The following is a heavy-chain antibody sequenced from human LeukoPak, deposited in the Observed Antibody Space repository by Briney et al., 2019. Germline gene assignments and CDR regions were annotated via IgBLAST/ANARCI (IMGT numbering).Heavy chain of an antibody. J-gene: IGHJ3*02. CDR3: ARDIYSGSYDDAFDI. Sequence: SVKVSCKASGGTFSSYAISWMRQAPGQGLEWMGGIIPIFGTANYAQKFQGRVTITADESTSTAYMELSSLRSEDTAVYYCARDIYSGSYDDAFDIWGQGTMVTVSS. CDR2: IIPIFGTA. V-gene: IGHV1-69*13. D-gene: IGHD1-26*01. CDR1: GGTFSSYA.